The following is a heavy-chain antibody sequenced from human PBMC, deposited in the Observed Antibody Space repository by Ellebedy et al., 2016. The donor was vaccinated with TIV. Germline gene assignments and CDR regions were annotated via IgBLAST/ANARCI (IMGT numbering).Heavy chain of an antibody. D-gene: IGHD4-17*01. Sequence: PGGSLRLSCAASGFRFRSYWMSWVRQAPGKGLEWVANIYQDGGVQYYVDSVKGRFTISRDNADNSLFRQMNSLRAEDTAVYYCARRGSYGDYAVQINSWFDTWGRGTLVAVSS. V-gene: IGHV3-7*01. CDR2: IYQDGGVQ. CDR3: ARRGSYGDYAVQINSWFDT. J-gene: IGHJ5*02. CDR1: GFRFRSYW.